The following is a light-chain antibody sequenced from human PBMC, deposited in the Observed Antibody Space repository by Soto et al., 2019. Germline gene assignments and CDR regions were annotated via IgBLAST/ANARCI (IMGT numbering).Light chain of an antibody. CDR3: QRTYNALT. Sequence: DLEMPQTPHSFSASVGDRVTITCRASRSIGSYLNWYQQKPGKAPKLLIYAASSLQSGVPSRFSGSGSGTDFTLTISSLQPEDVATYYGQRTYNALTFGQGTRLEIK. J-gene: IGKJ5*01. CDR2: AAS. CDR1: RSIGSY. V-gene: IGKV1-39*01.